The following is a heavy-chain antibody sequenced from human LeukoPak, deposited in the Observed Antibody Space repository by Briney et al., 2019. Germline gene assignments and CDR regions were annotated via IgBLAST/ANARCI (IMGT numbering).Heavy chain of an antibody. Sequence: GGSLRLSCAASRITFNSYAMSWVRQAPGKGLEWVSAISGSGGITYYADSVKGQFTISRDNSKNTLYLQMNSLRAEDTAVYYCAKVGTVYYFDYWGQGTLVTVSS. D-gene: IGHD4-17*01. J-gene: IGHJ4*02. CDR1: RITFNSYA. V-gene: IGHV3-23*01. CDR3: AKVGTVYYFDY. CDR2: ISGSGGIT.